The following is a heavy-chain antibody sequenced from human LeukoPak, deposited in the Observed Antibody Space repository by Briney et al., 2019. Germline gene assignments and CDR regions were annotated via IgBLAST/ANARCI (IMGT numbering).Heavy chain of an antibody. CDR1: DVSFTNYY. V-gene: IGHV4-34*01. CDR2: IGHTGNT. J-gene: IGHJ4*02. Sequence: NPSETLSLTCAVSDVSFTNYYRTWIRQSPGKGLEWLGEIGHTGNTHYNPSLKSRVTVSVDISADMSTTQVSLNLKSVTAADTAVYYCARGDGYFDYWGQGTLFTVSS. CDR3: ARGDGYFDY. D-gene: IGHD5-24*01.